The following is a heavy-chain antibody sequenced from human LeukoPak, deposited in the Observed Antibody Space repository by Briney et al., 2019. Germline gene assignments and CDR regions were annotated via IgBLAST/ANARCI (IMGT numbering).Heavy chain of an antibody. V-gene: IGHV3-53*01. J-gene: IGHJ4*02. CDR1: GFTFNNYA. CDR3: ARTGIAAAGTLGTISN. Sequence: PGGSLRLSCAASGFTFNNYAMNWVRQAPGKGLEWVSVIYSGGSTYYADSVKGRFTISRDNSKNTLYLQMNSLRAEDTAVYYCARTGIAAAGTLGTISNWGQGTLVTVSS. CDR2: IYSGGST. D-gene: IGHD6-13*01.